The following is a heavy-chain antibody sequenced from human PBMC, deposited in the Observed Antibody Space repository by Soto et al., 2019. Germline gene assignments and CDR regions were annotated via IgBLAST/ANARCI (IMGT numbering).Heavy chain of an antibody. Sequence: QVQLQESGPGLVKPSETLSLTCTVSGGSVSSGSYYWSWIRQPPGKGLEWIGYIYYSGSTNYNPALKSRVTRSVDTSKNQFSLKLSSVTAADTAVYYCARVGYCSSTSCLDYWGQGTLVTVSS. J-gene: IGHJ4*02. D-gene: IGHD2-2*01. CDR3: ARVGYCSSTSCLDY. CDR2: IYYSGST. V-gene: IGHV4-61*01. CDR1: GGSVSSGSYY.